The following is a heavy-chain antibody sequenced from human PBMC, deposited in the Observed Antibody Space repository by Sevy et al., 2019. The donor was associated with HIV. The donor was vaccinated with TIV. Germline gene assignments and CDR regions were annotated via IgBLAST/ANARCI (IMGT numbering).Heavy chain of an antibody. J-gene: IGHJ4*02. Sequence: ASVKVSCKASGFTFTSSAVQWVRQARGQRLEWIGWSVVGSGNTNYAQKFQERVTITRDMSTSTAYMELSSLRSEDTAVYYCAAVAYDSSGYYSKVHDYWGQRTLVTVSS. D-gene: IGHD3-22*01. CDR2: SVVGSGNT. CDR3: AAVAYDSSGYYSKVHDY. V-gene: IGHV1-58*01. CDR1: GFTFTSSA.